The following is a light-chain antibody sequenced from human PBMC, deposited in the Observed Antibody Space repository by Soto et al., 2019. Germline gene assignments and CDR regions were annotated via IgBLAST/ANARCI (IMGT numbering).Light chain of an antibody. CDR1: NSDVGGYKF. CDR2: EAT. Sequence: QSALTQPASVSGSPGQSITISCTGTNSDVGGYKFVSWYQQHPGKVPKLIIYEATKRPSGLSNRFSGSKSGNTASLTISGLQAEDEDDYYCCSFAGGGATWVFGGGTKVTVL. V-gene: IGLV2-23*01. J-gene: IGLJ3*02. CDR3: CSFAGGGATWV.